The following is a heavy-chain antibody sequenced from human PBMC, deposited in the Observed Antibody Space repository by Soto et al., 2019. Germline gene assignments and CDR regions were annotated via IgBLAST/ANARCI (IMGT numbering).Heavy chain of an antibody. Sequence: SETLSLTCTVSGGSISSYYWSWIRQPPGKGLEWIGYIYYSGSTNYNPSLKSRVTISVDTSKNQFSLKLSSVTAADTAVYYCARDRLVDSDYWGQGXLVTVYS. V-gene: IGHV4-59*01. D-gene: IGHD2-8*02. CDR2: IYYSGST. CDR3: ARDRLVDSDY. CDR1: GGSISSYY. J-gene: IGHJ4*02.